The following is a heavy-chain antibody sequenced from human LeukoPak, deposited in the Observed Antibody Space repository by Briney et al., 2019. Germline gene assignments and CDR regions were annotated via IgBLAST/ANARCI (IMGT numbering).Heavy chain of an antibody. D-gene: IGHD6-6*01. CDR1: GFTFSNYA. V-gene: IGHV3-30-3*01. Sequence: GGSLRLSCAASGFTFSNYAMHWVRQAPGKGLEWVAVISYDGSNKYYADSVKGRFTISRDNSKNTLYLQMNSLRAEDTAVYYCAKGKQFASDYWGQGTLVTVSS. J-gene: IGHJ4*02. CDR2: ISYDGSNK. CDR3: AKGKQFASDY.